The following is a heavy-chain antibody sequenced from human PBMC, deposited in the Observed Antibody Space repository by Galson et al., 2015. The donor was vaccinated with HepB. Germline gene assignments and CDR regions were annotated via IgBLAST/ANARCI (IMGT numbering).Heavy chain of an antibody. V-gene: IGHV3-7*03. CDR2: INQDGSEK. D-gene: IGHD5-18*01. J-gene: IGHJ4*02. Sequence: SLRLSCAGSGFTFNNYWMSWVRQAPGKGLEWVANINQDGSEKYHVDSVKGRFTISRDNAKNSVYLQMSSLRAEDTAVYYCAREGSAMAHYWGQGTLVTVYS. CDR1: GFTFNNYW. CDR3: AREGSAMAHY.